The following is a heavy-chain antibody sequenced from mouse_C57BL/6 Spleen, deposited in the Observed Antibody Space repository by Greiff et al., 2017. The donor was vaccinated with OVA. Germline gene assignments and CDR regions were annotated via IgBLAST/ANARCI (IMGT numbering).Heavy chain of an antibody. V-gene: IGHV1-4*01. J-gene: IGHJ4*01. CDR1: GYTFTSYT. D-gene: IGHD3-3*01. CDR2: INPSSGYT. CDR3: ARSGLPYAMDY. Sequence: VHLVESGAELARPGASVKMSCKASGYTFTSYTMHWVKQRPGQGLEWIGYINPSSGYTKYNQKFKDKATLTADKSSSTAYMQLSSLTSEDSAVYYCARSGLPYAMDYWGQGTSVTVSS.